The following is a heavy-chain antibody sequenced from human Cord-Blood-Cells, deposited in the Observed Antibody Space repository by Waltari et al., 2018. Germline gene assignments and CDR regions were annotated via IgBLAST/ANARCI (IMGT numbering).Heavy chain of an antibody. CDR2: DYGGGRT. J-gene: IGHJ2*01. CDR3: ARGSTGDGYWYFDL. V-gene: IGHV3-53*04. Sequence: EVQLVESGGGLVQPGGSLRLSCAASGFTVSSNYMSWVCQAPGKGLGGFAVDYGGGRTYYADSVKGRFTISRHNSKNTLYLQMNSLRAEDTAVYYCARGSTGDGYWYFDLWGRGTLVTVSS. D-gene: IGHD7-27*01. CDR1: GFTVSSNY.